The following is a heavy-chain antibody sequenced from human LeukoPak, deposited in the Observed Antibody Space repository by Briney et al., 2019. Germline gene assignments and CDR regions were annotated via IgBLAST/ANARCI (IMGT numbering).Heavy chain of an antibody. D-gene: IGHD3-22*01. CDR1: GGSISSSSYY. V-gene: IGHV4-39*01. Sequence: SETLSLTCTVSGGSISSSSYYWGWIRQPPGKGLEWIGSIYYSGSTYYNPSLKSRVTISVDTSRNQFSLKLSSVTAADTAVYYCASRNYYDSSGYSRVDYWGQGTLVTVSS. J-gene: IGHJ4*02. CDR3: ASRNYYDSSGYSRVDY. CDR2: IYYSGST.